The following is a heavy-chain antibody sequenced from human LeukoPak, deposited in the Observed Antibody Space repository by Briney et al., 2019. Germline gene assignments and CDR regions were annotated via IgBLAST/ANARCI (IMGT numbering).Heavy chain of an antibody. J-gene: IGHJ4*02. V-gene: IGHV3-30*02. CDR3: AKAVGGSYRFDY. CDR1: GFTFSSYG. CDR2: IRYDGSNK. D-gene: IGHD1-26*01. Sequence: GGSLRLSCAASGFTFSSYGMHWVRQAPGKGLEWVAFIRYDGSNKYYADSVKGRFTISRDNSKNTLYLQMNRLRAEDTAVYYCAKAVGGSYRFDYWGQGTLVTVSS.